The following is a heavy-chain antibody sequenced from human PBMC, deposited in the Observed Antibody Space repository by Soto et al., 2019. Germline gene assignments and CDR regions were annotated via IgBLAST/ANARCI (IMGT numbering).Heavy chain of an antibody. CDR3: AHRRGDLLTGHYYFDY. J-gene: IGHJ4*02. D-gene: IGHD3-9*01. CDR2: ISWDGEK. CDR1: GFSLNTRGVG. V-gene: IGHV2-5*02. Sequence: ITLKESGPTLVKPTQTLTLTCTFSGFSLNTRGVGVGWIRQPPGKALEWLALISWDGEKRHSPSLKSRLTITTDTSENQVVLTMTNMDPVDTATYYSAHRRGDLLTGHYYFDYWGQGTLVTVSS.